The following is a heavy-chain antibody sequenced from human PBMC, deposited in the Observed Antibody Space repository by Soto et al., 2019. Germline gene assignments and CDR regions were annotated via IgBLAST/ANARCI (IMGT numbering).Heavy chain of an antibody. D-gene: IGHD6-6*01. J-gene: IGHJ4*02. Sequence: GGSLRLSCAASGFTFSSYAMHWVRQAPGKGLEWVAIISYDGSNDYYADSVKGRFTISRDNSKKTLYLQMNSLRAEDTAVYYCSRPMTAARNYYLDYWGQGTLVTVSS. V-gene: IGHV3-30-3*01. CDR1: GFTFSSYA. CDR3: SRPMTAARNYYLDY. CDR2: ISYDGSND.